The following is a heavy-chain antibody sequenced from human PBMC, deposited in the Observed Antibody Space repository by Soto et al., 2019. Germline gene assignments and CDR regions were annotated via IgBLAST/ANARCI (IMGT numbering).Heavy chain of an antibody. CDR3: ARAGYRYGWDY. CDR1: GGSIGSFY. D-gene: IGHD6-19*01. J-gene: IGHJ4*01. Sequence: QVQLQESGPGLVKPSETLSLTCTVSGGSIGSFYWSWIRQPAGKGLEWIGRIYTTGSTDYNPSLKSRVTTSVDTSKNQFSLKLSSVTAADTAVYYCARAGYRYGWDYWGHGTLVAVSS. CDR2: IYTTGST. V-gene: IGHV4-4*07.